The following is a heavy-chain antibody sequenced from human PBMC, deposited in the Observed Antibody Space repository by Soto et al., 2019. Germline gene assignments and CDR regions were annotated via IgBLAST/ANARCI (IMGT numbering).Heavy chain of an antibody. D-gene: IGHD2-21*02. Sequence: PSETLSLTCAVYGGSFSGYYWSWIRQPPGKGLEWIGEINHSGSTNYNPSLKSRVTISVDTSKNQFSLKLSSVTAADTAVYYCAGCGGDCPTYYYYGMDVWGQGTTVTVSS. V-gene: IGHV4-34*01. CDR1: GGSFSGYY. CDR3: AGCGGDCPTYYYYGMDV. CDR2: INHSGST. J-gene: IGHJ6*02.